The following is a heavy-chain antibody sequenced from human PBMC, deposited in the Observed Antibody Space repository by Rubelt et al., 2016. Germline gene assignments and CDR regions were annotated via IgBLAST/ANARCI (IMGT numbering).Heavy chain of an antibody. Sequence: QVQLLQSGAEVKKPGSSVKVSCKASGGTFSSYAFCWVRQAPGQGLAWMGGLITFFGRQTYAQNVQGRLTITAEESTRKAYMELSSLRSEDTAVYYCARIKEDWFDPWGQGTLVTVSS. CDR3: ARIKEDWFDP. V-gene: IGHV1-69*01. CDR2: LITFFGRQ. CDR1: GGTFSSYA. J-gene: IGHJ5*02.